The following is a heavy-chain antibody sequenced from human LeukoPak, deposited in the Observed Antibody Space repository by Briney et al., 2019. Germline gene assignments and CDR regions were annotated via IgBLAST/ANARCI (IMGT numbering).Heavy chain of an antibody. V-gene: IGHV3-30*02. D-gene: IGHD2-15*01. CDR2: IRYDGSNK. CDR3: AIPDCSGGSCYRHAVDY. Sequence: PGGSLRLSCAASGFTFSSYGMHWVRQAPGKGLEWVAFIRYDGSNKYYADSVKGRFTISRDNSKNTLYLQMNSLRAEDTAVYYCAIPDCSGGSCYRHAVDYWGQGTLVTVSS. J-gene: IGHJ4*02. CDR1: GFTFSSYG.